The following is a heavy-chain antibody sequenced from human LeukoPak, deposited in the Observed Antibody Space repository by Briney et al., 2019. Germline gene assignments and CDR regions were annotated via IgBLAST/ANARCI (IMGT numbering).Heavy chain of an antibody. J-gene: IGHJ4*02. Sequence: ASVKVSCKASGYTFTGYYMHWVRQAPGQGLEWMGWINPNSGGTNYAQKFQGRVTMTRDTSTSTAYMELSRLRSDDTAVYYCARVRYYDSSGPFDYWGQGTLVTVSS. D-gene: IGHD3-22*01. V-gene: IGHV1-2*02. CDR3: ARVRYYDSSGPFDY. CDR2: INPNSGGT. CDR1: GYTFTGYY.